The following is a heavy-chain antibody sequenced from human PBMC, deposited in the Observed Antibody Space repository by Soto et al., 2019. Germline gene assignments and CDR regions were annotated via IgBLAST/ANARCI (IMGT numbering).Heavy chain of an antibody. CDR2: IYNTGRT. Sequence: QLQLQESGPGLVKPSETLSLTCTVSGGSISSIRFSWGWVRQPPGKGLEWIGAIYNTGRTSYNPSLESRVTVSVDMSKNQFSLKMTSVTAADTAIYPCVRYDTWGQGILVTVSS. J-gene: IGHJ5*02. CDR3: VRYDT. V-gene: IGHV4-39*01. CDR1: GGSISSIRFS.